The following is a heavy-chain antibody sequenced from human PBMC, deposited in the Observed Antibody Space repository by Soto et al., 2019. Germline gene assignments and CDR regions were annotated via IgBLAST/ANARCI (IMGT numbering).Heavy chain of an antibody. CDR3: ARGARHFDWLLVDY. Sequence: ASVKVSCKASGYTFTGYYMHWVRQAPGQGLEWMGWINPNSGGTNYAQKFQGRVTMTRDTSISTAYMELSRLRSDDTAVYCCARGARHFDWLLVDYWGQGTLVTVSS. J-gene: IGHJ4*02. V-gene: IGHV1-2*02. CDR2: INPNSGGT. CDR1: GYTFTGYY. D-gene: IGHD3-9*01.